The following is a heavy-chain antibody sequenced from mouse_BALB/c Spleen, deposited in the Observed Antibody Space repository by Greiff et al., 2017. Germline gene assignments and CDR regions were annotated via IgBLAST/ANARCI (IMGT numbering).Heavy chain of an antibody. CDR2: IWGDGST. Sequence: VQRVESGPGLVAPSQSLSITCTVSGFSLTGYGVNWVRQPPGKGLEWLGMIWGDGSTDYNSALKSRLSISKDNSKSQVFLKMNSLQTDDTARYYCARAYYYGSSYVGYAMDYWGQGTSVTVSS. D-gene: IGHD1-1*01. CDR3: ARAYYYGSSYVGYAMDY. CDR1: GFSLTGYG. J-gene: IGHJ4*01. V-gene: IGHV2-6-7*01.